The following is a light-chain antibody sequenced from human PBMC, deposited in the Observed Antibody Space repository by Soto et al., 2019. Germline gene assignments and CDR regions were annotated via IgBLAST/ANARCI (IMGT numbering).Light chain of an antibody. CDR1: SSNNGAGYD. CDR3: QSYDTSLSGWV. V-gene: IGLV1-40*01. J-gene: IGLJ3*02. Sequence: QSVLTQAPSVSGAPGQRVTISCTGSSSNNGAGYDVHWYQHLPGTAPKLLIHSNNYRPSGVPDRFSGSKSGTSASLAITGLQAEDEADYYCQSYDTSLSGWVFGGGTKVTVL. CDR2: SNN.